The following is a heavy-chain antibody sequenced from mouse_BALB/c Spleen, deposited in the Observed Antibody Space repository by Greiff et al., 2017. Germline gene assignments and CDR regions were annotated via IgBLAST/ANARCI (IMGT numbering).Heavy chain of an antibody. J-gene: IGHJ2*01. CDR2: ISYDGSN. V-gene: IGHV3-6*02. Sequence: EVQLQQSGPGLVKPSQSLSLTCSVTGYSITSGYYWNWIRQFPGNKLEWMGYISYDGSNNYNPSLKNRISITRDTSKNQFFLKLNSVTTEDTATYYCARERSTTAYYFDYWGQGTTLTVSS. CDR3: ARERSTTAYYFDY. CDR1: GYSITSGYY. D-gene: IGHD1-2*01.